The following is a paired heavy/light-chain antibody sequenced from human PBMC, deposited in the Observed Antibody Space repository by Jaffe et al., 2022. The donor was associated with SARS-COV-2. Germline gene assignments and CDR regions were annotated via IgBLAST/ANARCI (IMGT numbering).Heavy chain of an antibody. J-gene: IGHJ4*02. D-gene: IGHD6-19*01. CDR3: AKDWVLGQPSPIAVAEAFDY. CDR2: ISGSGGST. CDR1: GFTFSSYA. Sequence: EVQLLESGGGLVQPGGSLRLSCAASGFTFSSYAMSWVRQAPGKGLEWVSAISGSGGSTYYADSVKGRFTISRDNSKNTLYLQMNSLRAEDTAVYYCAKDWVLGQPSPIAVAEAFDYWGQGTLVTVSS. V-gene: IGHV3-23*01.
Light chain of an antibody. V-gene: IGLV3-25*03. CDR3: QSADSSGTIGV. Sequence: SYELTQPPSVSVSPGQTARITCSGDALPKQYAYWYQQKPGQAPVLVIYKDSERPSGIPERFSGSSSGTTVTLTISGVQAEDEADYYCQSADSSGTIGVFGGGTKLTVL. J-gene: IGLJ2*01. CDR2: KDS. CDR1: ALPKQY.